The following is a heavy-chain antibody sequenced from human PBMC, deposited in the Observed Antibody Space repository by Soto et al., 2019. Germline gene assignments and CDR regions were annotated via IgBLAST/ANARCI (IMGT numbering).Heavy chain of an antibody. J-gene: IGHJ4*02. Sequence: GSGPTLVNPTESLTLTCTVSGFSLTNTRMGVSWIRQPPGKALEWLAHIFSSGEQLYSSSLRNRLTISKDTSGSQVVLTMTNLHPVDACTYFCARPFEWPYYFDFWGQGALVTVSS. D-gene: IGHD3-3*01. CDR3: ARPFEWPYYFDF. V-gene: IGHV2-26*01. CDR1: GFSLTNTRMG. CDR2: IFSSGEQ.